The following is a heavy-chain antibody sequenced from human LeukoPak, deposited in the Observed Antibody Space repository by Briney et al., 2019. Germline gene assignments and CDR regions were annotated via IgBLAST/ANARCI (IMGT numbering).Heavy chain of an antibody. Sequence: GGSLILSCVASSFTFSSYDMNWVRQPPGKGLEYISAISNNGGSIYYANSVKGRFTISRDNSKNTLSLQMGSLRAEDKAVYYCARGDSGSHLDYWGQGSLVTVSS. CDR3: ARGDSGSHLDY. CDR2: ISNNGGSI. D-gene: IGHD1-26*01. J-gene: IGHJ4*02. V-gene: IGHV3-64*01. CDR1: SFTFSSYD.